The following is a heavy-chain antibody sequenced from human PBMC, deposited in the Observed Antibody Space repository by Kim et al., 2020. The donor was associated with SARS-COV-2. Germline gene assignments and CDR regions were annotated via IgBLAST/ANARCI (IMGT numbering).Heavy chain of an antibody. CDR3: ARPRIVGATRSAFDI. Sequence: PSFQGQVTISADKSISTAYLQWSSLKASDTAMYYCARPRIVGATRSAFDIWGQGTMVTVSS. D-gene: IGHD1-26*01. J-gene: IGHJ3*02. V-gene: IGHV5-51*01.